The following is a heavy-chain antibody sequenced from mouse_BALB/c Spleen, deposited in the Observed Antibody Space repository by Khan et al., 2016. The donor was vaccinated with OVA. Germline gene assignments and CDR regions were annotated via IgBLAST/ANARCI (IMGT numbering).Heavy chain of an antibody. D-gene: IGHD2-14*01. Sequence: QVQLQQSGPGLVQPSQSLSITCTVSGFSLSTYGIHWIRQSQGKGLEWLGVIRSGGSTDYNGAFISRLNITKDNSKSQVFFKMNSLQADDTAIYYCARNSYMYDFTYWGQGTLVTVSA. CDR2: IRSGGST. CDR1: GFSLSTYG. V-gene: IGHV2-2*01. CDR3: ARNSYMYDFTY. J-gene: IGHJ3*01.